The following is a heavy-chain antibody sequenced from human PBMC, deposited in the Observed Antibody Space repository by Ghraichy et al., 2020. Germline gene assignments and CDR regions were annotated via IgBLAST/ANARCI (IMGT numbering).Heavy chain of an antibody. J-gene: IGHJ4*02. D-gene: IGHD3-3*01. CDR3: ARDRGGRISIFGVVDS. V-gene: IGHV3-21*01. CDR1: GFTFSGYS. CDR2: ISSYRSYI. Sequence: GESLNISCAASGFTFSGYSMNWVRQAPGKGLEWVSSISSYRSYINYADSVKGRFTISRDNAKNSLYLQMNSLRAEDTAVYYCARDRGGRISIFGVVDSWGQGTLVTVSS.